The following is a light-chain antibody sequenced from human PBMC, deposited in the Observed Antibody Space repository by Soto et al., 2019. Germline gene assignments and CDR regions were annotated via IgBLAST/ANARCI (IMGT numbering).Light chain of an antibody. CDR2: EVS. Sequence: QSALTQPASVSGSPGQSITISCTGTSSDVGGYNYVSWHQQHPGKAPKLMIFEVSYRPSGVSDRFSGSKSGNTASLTISGXXADDEADYYCSSNTRXSLXXFGTGT. V-gene: IGLV2-14*01. CDR1: SSDVGGYNY. CDR3: SSNTRXSLXX. J-gene: IGLJ1*01.